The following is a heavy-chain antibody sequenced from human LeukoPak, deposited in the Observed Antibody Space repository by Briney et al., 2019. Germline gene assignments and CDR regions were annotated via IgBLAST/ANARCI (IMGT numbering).Heavy chain of an antibody. CDR3: ARGESSGHNGY. CDR1: GFTFSSYS. D-gene: IGHD3-22*01. J-gene: IGHJ4*02. V-gene: IGHV3-48*01. Sequence: GGSLRLSCAASGFTFSSYSMNWVRQAPGKGLEWVSYISSSSSTIYYADSVKGRFTISRDNAKNSLYLQMNSLRAEDTAVYYCARGESSGHNGYWGQGTLVTVSS. CDR2: ISSSSSTI.